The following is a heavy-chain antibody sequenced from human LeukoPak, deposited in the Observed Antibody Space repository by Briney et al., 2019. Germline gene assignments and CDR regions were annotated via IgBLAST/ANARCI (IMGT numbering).Heavy chain of an antibody. CDR3: ARGLYYYDSSGYYGDTFDI. CDR1: GFTFSSYD. D-gene: IGHD3-22*01. V-gene: IGHV3-13*04. J-gene: IGHJ3*02. CDR2: IGTTGDT. Sequence: GGSLRPSCAASGFTFSSYDMHWVRQATGKGLEWVSGIGTTGDTYYPGSVKGRFTISRENAKNSLYLQMNSLSAGDTAVYYCARGLYYYDSSGYYGDTFDIWGQGTMVTVSS.